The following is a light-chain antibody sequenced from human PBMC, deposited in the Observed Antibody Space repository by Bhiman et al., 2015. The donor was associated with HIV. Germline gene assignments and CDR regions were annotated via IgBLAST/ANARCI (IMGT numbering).Light chain of an antibody. J-gene: IGLJ1*01. CDR1: SSDVGTYNY. V-gene: IGLV2-14*03. Sequence: QSALTQPASVSGSPGQSITISCTGTSSDVGTYNYVSWYQQHPGRAPKVVISDVSKRPSGVSNRFSGSKSGNTASLTISGLQAEDEADYYCSSYTTSRSYVFGPGTNVTVL. CDR3: SSYTTSRSYV. CDR2: DVS.